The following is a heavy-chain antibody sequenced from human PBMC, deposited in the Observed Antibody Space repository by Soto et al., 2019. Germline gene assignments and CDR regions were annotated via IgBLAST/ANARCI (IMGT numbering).Heavy chain of an antibody. V-gene: IGHV4-30-4*01. J-gene: IGHJ4*02. CDR2: IFYTGKT. Sequence: QVQLQESGPGLMKPSHTLSLTCSVSGGSISRGAYYWNWIRQSPGKGLEWIGSIFYTGKTHYNPSLKSRLTISVDASKNEFSLRLSSVTAADTALYYCARTEDGYNTNFEFWGQGALVTVSS. D-gene: IGHD5-18*01. CDR3: ARTEDGYNTNFEF. CDR1: GGSISRGAYY.